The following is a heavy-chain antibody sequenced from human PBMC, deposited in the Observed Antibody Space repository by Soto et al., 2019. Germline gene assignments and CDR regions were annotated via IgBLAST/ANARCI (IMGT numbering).Heavy chain of an antibody. V-gene: IGHV1-2*04. CDR3: AREHCSGGSCPFDI. J-gene: IGHJ3*02. CDR1: GYTFTGYY. D-gene: IGHD2-15*01. CDR2: INPNSGGT. Sequence: GASVKVSCKASGYTFTGYYMHWVRQAPGQGLEWMGWINPNSGGTNYAQKFQGWVTMTRDTSISTAYMELSRLRSDDTAVYYCAREHCSGGSCPFDIWGQGTMVTVSS.